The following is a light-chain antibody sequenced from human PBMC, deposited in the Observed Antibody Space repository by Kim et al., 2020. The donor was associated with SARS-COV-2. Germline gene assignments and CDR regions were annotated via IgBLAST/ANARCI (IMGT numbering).Light chain of an antibody. V-gene: IGLV4-69*01. CDR3: QTWGTGV. J-gene: IGLJ3*02. Sequence: LGGAVKLTCTLRSGHSSYAIAWHQQQPEKGPRYLMKLNSDGSHSKGDGIPDRFSGSSSGAERYLTISSLQSEDEADYYCQTWGTGVFGGGTQLTVL. CDR2: LNSDGSH. CDR1: SGHSSYA.